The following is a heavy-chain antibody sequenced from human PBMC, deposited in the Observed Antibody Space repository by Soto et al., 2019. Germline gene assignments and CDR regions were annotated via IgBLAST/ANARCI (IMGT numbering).Heavy chain of an antibody. D-gene: IGHD1-1*01. V-gene: IGHV3-7*03. CDR1: GFTFRSYW. CDR2: IKQDGSED. CDR3: ARDPGRRFDY. Sequence: PGGSLRLSCATSGFTFRSYWMTWVRQAPGKGLEWVASIKQDGSEDHYVDSVKGRFTISRDNAENSLYLQMDSLKVDDTAVYYCARDPGRRFDYWGPGTLVTVSS. J-gene: IGHJ4*02.